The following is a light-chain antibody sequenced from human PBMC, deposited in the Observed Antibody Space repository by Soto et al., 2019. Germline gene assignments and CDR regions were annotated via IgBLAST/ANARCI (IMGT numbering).Light chain of an antibody. CDR2: SAS. V-gene: IGKV3-20*01. CDR3: QQHGSSPPT. Sequence: EIVLTQSPGTLSLSPGERATLSCRAGQGVTSAFLAWYQQTPGQAPRLLIHSASSRAAGIPDRFSGSGSGTDFTLIISGLETEDCAVYDGQQHGSSPPTFGQGTKVEIK. J-gene: IGKJ2*01. CDR1: QGVTSAF.